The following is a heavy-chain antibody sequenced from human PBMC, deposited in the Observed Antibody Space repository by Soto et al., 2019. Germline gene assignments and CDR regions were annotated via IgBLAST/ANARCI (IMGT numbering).Heavy chain of an antibody. V-gene: IGHV4-61*01. CDR2: IYYSGST. J-gene: IGHJ4*02. CDR3: ARGRVYYYDSSGYGFDY. D-gene: IGHD3-22*01. CDR1: GGSVSSGSYY. Sequence: QVQLQESGPGLVKPSETLSLTCTVSGGSVSSGSYYWSWIRQPPGKGLEWIGYIYYSGSTNYNPSLKSRVTISVDTSKNQFALKRSSVTAADTAVYYCARGRVYYYDSSGYGFDYWGQGTLVAVSS.